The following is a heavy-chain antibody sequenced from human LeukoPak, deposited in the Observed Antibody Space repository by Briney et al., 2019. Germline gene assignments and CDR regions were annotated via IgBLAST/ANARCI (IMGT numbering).Heavy chain of an antibody. CDR1: GFTFSSYG. V-gene: IGHV3-30*18. CDR2: ISYDGSNK. Sequence: SGRSLRLSCAASGFTFSSYGMHWVRQAPGKGLEWVAVISYDGSNKYYADSVKGRFTISRDNSKNTLYLQMNSLRAEDTAVYYCAKDRDKVYGMDVWGQGTTVTVSS. J-gene: IGHJ6*02. CDR3: AKDRDKVYGMDV.